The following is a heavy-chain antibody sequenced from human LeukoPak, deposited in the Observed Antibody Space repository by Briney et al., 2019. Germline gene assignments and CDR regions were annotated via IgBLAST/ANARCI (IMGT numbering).Heavy chain of an antibody. CDR1: GFTFSNYY. D-gene: IGHD1-14*01. Sequence: PGGSLRLSCAASGFTFSNYYMSWIRQAPGRGLEGVSYISGDAGSIHYADSVKGRFTISSDTARNSLYLQMNSLRAEDMAVYYCVRGSGNREGPFEYWGQGTLVTVSS. J-gene: IGHJ4*02. CDR3: VRGSGNREGPFEY. V-gene: IGHV3-11*01. CDR2: ISGDAGSI.